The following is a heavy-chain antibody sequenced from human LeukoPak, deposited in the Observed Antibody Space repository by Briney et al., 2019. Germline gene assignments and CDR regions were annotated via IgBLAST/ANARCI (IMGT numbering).Heavy chain of an antibody. D-gene: IGHD3/OR15-3a*01. CDR3: GRGGDWGHSTGYYMDV. Sequence: SLRPVYAPSALTVSSNYTSWVRQPPRKWLEWLSVIYRGGSTYSAASVKGRLTISRENSKTTLYLKMNSLTVEERAVYYCGRGGDWGHSTGYYMDVWGKGTTVTV. CDR1: ALTVSSNY. CDR2: IYRGGST. J-gene: IGHJ6*03. V-gene: IGHV3-53*01.